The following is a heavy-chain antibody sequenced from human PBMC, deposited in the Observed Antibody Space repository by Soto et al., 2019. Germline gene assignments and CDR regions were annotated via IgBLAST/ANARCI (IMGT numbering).Heavy chain of an antibody. CDR1: GGTFSSYA. CDR3: ARTSSDIVVVPAAKHYNWFDP. CDR2: IIPTFGTA. Sequence: QVQLVQSGAEVKKPGSSVKVSCKASGGTFSSYAISWVRQAPGQGLEWMGGIIPTFGTANYAQKFQGRVTITADESTSTAYRVLSSLRAEDTAVYYCARTSSDIVVVPAAKHYNWFDPWGQGTLVTVSS. D-gene: IGHD2-2*01. J-gene: IGHJ5*02. V-gene: IGHV1-69*01.